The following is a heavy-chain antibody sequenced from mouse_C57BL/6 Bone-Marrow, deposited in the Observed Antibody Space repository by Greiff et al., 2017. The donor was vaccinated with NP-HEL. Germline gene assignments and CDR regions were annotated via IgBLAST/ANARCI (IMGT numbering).Heavy chain of an antibody. CDR3: ARSWYFDV. J-gene: IGHJ1*03. CDR1: GYTFTGYW. Sequence: QVQLQQSGAELMKPGASVKLSCKATGYTFTGYWIEWVKQRPGHGLEWIGAILPGSGSTNYHEKFKGKATLTADTSSNTAYMQLSSLTTEYSAIYYCARSWYFDVWGTGTTVTVSS. CDR2: ILPGSGST. V-gene: IGHV1-9*01.